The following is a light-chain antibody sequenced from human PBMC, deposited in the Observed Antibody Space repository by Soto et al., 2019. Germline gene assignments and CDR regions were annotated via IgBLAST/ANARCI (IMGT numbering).Light chain of an antibody. CDR1: QSISNY. CDR3: QQNYKTPRT. J-gene: IGKJ1*01. Sequence: DIQMTQSPSSLSASVGDRVTITCRASQSISNYLNWYQQKPGKAPNLLIYAASSLQSGVPSRFSGSGSGTDFTLTNSSLQPVDLATYYCQQNYKTPRTFGQGTKVEI. CDR2: AAS. V-gene: IGKV1-39*01.